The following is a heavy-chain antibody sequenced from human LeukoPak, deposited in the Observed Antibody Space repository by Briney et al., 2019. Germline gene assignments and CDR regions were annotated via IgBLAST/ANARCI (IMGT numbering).Heavy chain of an antibody. D-gene: IGHD3-22*01. CDR3: ARDQYYYDSSGFSDAFDI. CDR1: GYTFTGYY. J-gene: IGHJ3*02. CDR2: INPNSGGT. Sequence: ASVKVSCKASGYTFTGYYMHWVRQAPGQGLEWMGRINPNSGGTNYAQKFQGRVTMTRDTSISPAYMELSRLRSDDTAVYYCARDQYYYDSSGFSDAFDIWGQGTMVTVSS. V-gene: IGHV1-2*06.